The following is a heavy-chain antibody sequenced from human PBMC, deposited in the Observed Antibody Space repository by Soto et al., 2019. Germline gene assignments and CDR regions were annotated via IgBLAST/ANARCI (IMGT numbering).Heavy chain of an antibody. J-gene: IGHJ6*02. CDR1: GGSISSSNW. Sequence: SETLSLTCAVSGGSISSSNWWGWVRQPPGKGLEWIGEIYHSGSTNYNPSLKSRVTISVDKSKNQFSLKLSSVTAADTAVYYCARAIRYYYYYGMDVWGQGTTVTVSS. V-gene: IGHV4-4*02. CDR3: ARAIRYYYYYGMDV. CDR2: IYHSGST.